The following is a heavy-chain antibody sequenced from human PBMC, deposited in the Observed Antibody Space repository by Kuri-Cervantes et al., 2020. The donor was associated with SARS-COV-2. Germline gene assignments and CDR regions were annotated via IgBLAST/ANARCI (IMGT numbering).Heavy chain of an antibody. J-gene: IGHJ2*01. CDR1: GFTFSSYD. CDR3: ARGYYDSSGYSLGWYFDL. Sequence: GGSLRLSCAASGFTFSSYDMHWVRQATGKGLEWVSAIGTAGDTYYPGSVKGRFTISRENAKNSLYLQMNSLRAGDTAVYYCARGYYDSSGYSLGWYFDLWGRGTLVTVSS. V-gene: IGHV3-13*04. D-gene: IGHD3-22*01. CDR2: IGTAGDT.